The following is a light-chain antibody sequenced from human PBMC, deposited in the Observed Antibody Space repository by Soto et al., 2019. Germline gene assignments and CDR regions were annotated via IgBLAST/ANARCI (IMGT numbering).Light chain of an antibody. CDR2: TNS. J-gene: IGLJ1*01. CDR1: SSNIGAGYD. CDR3: QSYDSSLSGIV. V-gene: IGLV1-40*01. Sequence: QSVLTDPPSVCGAPGQGVTISFTGSSSNIGAGYDVHWYQQLPGTAPKLLIYTNSNRPSGVPDRISGSKSGTSASLAITGLQAEDEADYYCQSYDSSLSGIVFGTGTKVTVL.